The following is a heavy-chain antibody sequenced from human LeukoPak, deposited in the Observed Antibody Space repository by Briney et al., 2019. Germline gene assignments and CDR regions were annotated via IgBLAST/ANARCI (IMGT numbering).Heavy chain of an antibody. D-gene: IGHD4-17*01. CDR3: ATSRDYGDQYYFDY. Sequence: SVKVSCKASGGTFSSYAISWVRQAPGQGLEWMGGIIPIFGTANYAQKFQGRVTITADKSTSTAYMELSSLRSEDTAVYYCATSRDYGDQYYFDYWGREPWSPSPQ. J-gene: IGHJ4*02. V-gene: IGHV1-69*06. CDR1: GGTFSSYA. CDR2: IIPIFGTA.